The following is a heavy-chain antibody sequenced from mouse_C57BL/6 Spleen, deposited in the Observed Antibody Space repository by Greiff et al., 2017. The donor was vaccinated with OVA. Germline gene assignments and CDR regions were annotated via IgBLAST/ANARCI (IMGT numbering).Heavy chain of an antibody. J-gene: IGHJ2*01. CDR3: AREWIFITTASSPEGFDY. CDR1: GYTFTSYG. CDR2: IYPRSGNT. V-gene: IGHV1-81*01. D-gene: IGHD1-1*01. Sequence: QVQLQQSGAELARPGASVKLSCKASGYTFTSYGISWVKQRTGQGLEWIGEIYPRSGNTYYNEQFKGKATLTADKSSSTAYMELRSLTSEDSAVYCCAREWIFITTASSPEGFDYWGQGTTLTVSS.